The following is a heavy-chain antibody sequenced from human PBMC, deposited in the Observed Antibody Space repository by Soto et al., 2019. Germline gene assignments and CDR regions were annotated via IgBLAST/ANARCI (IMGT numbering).Heavy chain of an antibody. Sequence: GESLKISWAASGFTFSNYGMHWGRQAPGKGLGGGAGIWYDGSNKYYADSVKGRFTISRDNSKNTLYLQMNSLRAEDTAVYYCARDLEILWFGESDSSYYGMDVWGQGTTVTVSS. V-gene: IGHV3-33*01. J-gene: IGHJ6*02. CDR3: ARDLEILWFGESDSSYYGMDV. CDR2: IWYDGSNK. CDR1: GFTFSNYG. D-gene: IGHD3-10*01.